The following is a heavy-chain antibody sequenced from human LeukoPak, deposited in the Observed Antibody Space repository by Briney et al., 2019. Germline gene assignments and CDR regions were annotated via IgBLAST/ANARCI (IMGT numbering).Heavy chain of an antibody. D-gene: IGHD6-13*01. Sequence: GRSLRLSCAASGFTFSSYAMHWVRQAPGKGLEWVAVISYDGSNKYYADSVKGRFTISRDNSKNTLYLQMNSLRAEDTAVYYCAIFEYSSRPVDYWGQGTLVTVSS. CDR2: ISYDGSNK. CDR1: GFTFSSYA. J-gene: IGHJ4*02. V-gene: IGHV3-30*04. CDR3: AIFEYSSRPVDY.